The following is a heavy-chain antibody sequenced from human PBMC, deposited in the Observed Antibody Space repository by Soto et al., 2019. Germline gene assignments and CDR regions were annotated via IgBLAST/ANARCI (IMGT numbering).Heavy chain of an antibody. CDR3: ARYDYGSGDDYNIDY. V-gene: IGHV4-34*01. CDR1: GGPISGDY. D-gene: IGHD3-10*01. J-gene: IGHJ4*02. Sequence: PSETLSHTCTVSGGPISGDYWTWIRQPPGKGLEWIGEIHHSGSTNYNPSLMSRVTISVDKSKNQFSLKLTSVTAADTAVYYCARYDYGSGDDYNIDYWGQGTLVTVSS. CDR2: IHHSGST.